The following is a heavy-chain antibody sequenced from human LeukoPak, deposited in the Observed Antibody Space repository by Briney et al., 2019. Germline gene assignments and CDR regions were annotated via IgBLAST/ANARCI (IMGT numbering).Heavy chain of an antibody. V-gene: IGHV3-23*01. D-gene: IGHD5-12*01. CDR2: ISGSGGGT. CDR1: GITLSNYG. J-gene: IGHJ4*02. CDR3: ARASLYSGYDFDY. Sequence: GGSLRLSCGASGITLSNYGMSWVRQAPGKGLEWVAGISGSGGGTNYADAVKGRFTISRDNRKNTLHLQMNSLRAEDTAVYYCARASLYSGYDFDYWGQGTLVTVSS.